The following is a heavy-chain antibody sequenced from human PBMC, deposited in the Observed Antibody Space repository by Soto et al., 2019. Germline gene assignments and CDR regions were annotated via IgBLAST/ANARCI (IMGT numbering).Heavy chain of an antibody. Sequence: SLSLACSVPVVVTLSGSYYWSWILQRPGKGLECLGYIFNSGSAYYNPSLRSRVTISIDTSKDEFSLTLSSVTAADTAVYFCARGYSGYDYNFDYWGQGISVTVSS. D-gene: IGHD5-12*01. J-gene: IGHJ4*02. V-gene: IGHV4-31*03. CDR2: IFNSGSA. CDR3: ARGYSGYDYNFDY. CDR1: VVVTLSGSYY.